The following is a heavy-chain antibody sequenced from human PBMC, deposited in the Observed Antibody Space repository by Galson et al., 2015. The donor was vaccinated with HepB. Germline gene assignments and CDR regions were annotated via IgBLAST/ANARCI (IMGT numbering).Heavy chain of an antibody. Sequence: SLRLSCAASGFTFSSYWMSWVRQAPGKGLEWVANIKQDGSEKYYVDSVKGRFTISRDNAKNSLYLQMNSLRAEDTAVYYCARESEPGIVVVNPHRYFDLWGRGTLVTVSS. V-gene: IGHV3-7*03. CDR1: GFTFSSYW. CDR2: IKQDGSEK. D-gene: IGHD2-21*01. J-gene: IGHJ2*01. CDR3: ARESEPGIVVVNPHRYFDL.